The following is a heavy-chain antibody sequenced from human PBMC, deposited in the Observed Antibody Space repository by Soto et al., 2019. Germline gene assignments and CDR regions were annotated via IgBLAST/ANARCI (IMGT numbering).Heavy chain of an antibody. Sequence: EVQVVESGGGLVQPGRSLRLSCAASGFSFDDYAMHLVRQAPGKGLEWVSGISWNSGTIGYADSVKGRFTISRDNAENSLYLQMNSLRAEDTALYYCAKSTGGTANGMGVWGQGTTVTVSS. D-gene: IGHD2-8*02. CDR3: AKSTGGTANGMGV. V-gene: IGHV3-9*01. J-gene: IGHJ6*02. CDR1: GFSFDDYA. CDR2: ISWNSGTI.